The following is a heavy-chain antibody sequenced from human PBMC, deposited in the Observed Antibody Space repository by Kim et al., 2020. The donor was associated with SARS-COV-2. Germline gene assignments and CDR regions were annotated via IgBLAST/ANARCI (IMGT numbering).Heavy chain of an antibody. J-gene: IGHJ4*02. CDR3: VRDDYIHRKIDF. V-gene: IGHV1-69*04. D-gene: IGHD4-4*01. Sequence: NYAEKFQGRVTLTADKSATTAYMELTSLRSDDTAVYYCVRDDYIHRKIDFWGQGSLLTVSS.